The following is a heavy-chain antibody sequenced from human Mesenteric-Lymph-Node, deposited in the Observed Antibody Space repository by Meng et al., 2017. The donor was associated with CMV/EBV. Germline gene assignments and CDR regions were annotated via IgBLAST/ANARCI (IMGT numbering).Heavy chain of an antibody. D-gene: IGHD3-3*01. J-gene: IGHJ6*02. Sequence: SVKVSCKASGGTFSSYAISWVRQAPGQGLEWMGGIIPIFGTANYAQKFQGRVTITTDESTSTAYMELSSLRSEDTAVYYCARSGPTIFGVVIDYGMDVWGQGTTVTVSS. CDR1: GGTFSSYA. V-gene: IGHV1-69*05. CDR3: ARSGPTIFGVVIDYGMDV. CDR2: IIPIFGTA.